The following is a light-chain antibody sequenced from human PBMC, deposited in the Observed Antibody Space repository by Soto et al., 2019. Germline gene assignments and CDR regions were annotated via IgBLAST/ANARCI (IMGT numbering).Light chain of an antibody. CDR1: QSISSW. V-gene: IGKV1-5*03. CDR3: QQYNSYSQGA. Sequence: IQMTQSPSTLSASVGDRVTITCRASQSISSWLAWYQQKPGKAPKLLIYKASSLESGVPSRFSGSGSGTEFTLTICSLQPDDFATYYCQQYNSYSQGAFGQGTKVEIK. CDR2: KAS. J-gene: IGKJ1*01.